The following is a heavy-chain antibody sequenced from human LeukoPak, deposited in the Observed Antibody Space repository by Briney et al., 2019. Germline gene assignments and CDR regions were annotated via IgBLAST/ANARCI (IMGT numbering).Heavy chain of an antibody. CDR2: IRYDGSNK. D-gene: IGHD3-3*01. J-gene: IGHJ4*02. CDR3: AVVNYDFWSGYETGFDY. Sequence: GGSPRLSCAASGFTFSSYGMHWVRQAPGKGLEWVAFIRYDGSNKYYADSVKGRFTISRDNSKNTLYLQMNSLRAEDTAVYYCAVVNYDFWSGYETGFDYWGQGTLVTVS. V-gene: IGHV3-30*02. CDR1: GFTFSSYG.